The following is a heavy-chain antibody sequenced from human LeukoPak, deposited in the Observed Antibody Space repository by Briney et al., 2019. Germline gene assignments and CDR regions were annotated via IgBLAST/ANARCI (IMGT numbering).Heavy chain of an antibody. D-gene: IGHD6-19*01. CDR3: AREVAGTLNFDY. V-gene: IGHV4-59*01. J-gene: IGHJ4*02. Sequence: KPSETLSLTCTVSSGPISGYFWSWIRQPPGKGLEWIGYIYNSGSTNYNPSLKSRVTISVDTSKNQFALRLSSVTAADTAVYYCAREVAGTLNFDYWGQGTLVTVSA. CDR1: SGPISGYF. CDR2: IYNSGST.